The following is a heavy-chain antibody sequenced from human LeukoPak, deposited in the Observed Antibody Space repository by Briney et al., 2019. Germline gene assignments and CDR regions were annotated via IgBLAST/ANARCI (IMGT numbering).Heavy chain of an antibody. CDR3: ARLHHSSSNWWLDP. CDR2: IYYSGST. J-gene: IGHJ5*02. V-gene: IGHV4-39*07. CDR1: GGSISSSSYY. Sequence: SETLSLTCTVSGGSISSSSYYWGWIRQPPGKGLEWIGSIYYSGSTYYNPSLKSRVTISLDTSKNQFSLKLSSVTAADTAIYYCARLHHSSSNWWLDPWGQGTLVTVSS. D-gene: IGHD6-13*01.